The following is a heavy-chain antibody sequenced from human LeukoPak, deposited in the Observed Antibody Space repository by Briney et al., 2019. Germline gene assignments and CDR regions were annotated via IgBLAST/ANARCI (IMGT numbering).Heavy chain of an antibody. D-gene: IGHD1-26*01. Sequence: GESLKISCKGSGNSFTNYWIGWVRQMPGKGLEWMGIFYPGDSDTRYSPSFQGQVTISADKSISTAYLQWSSLKASDTAMYYCARRVLTSGSYIDYWGQGTLVTVSS. J-gene: IGHJ4*02. CDR1: GNSFTNYW. CDR2: FYPGDSDT. V-gene: IGHV5-51*01. CDR3: ARRVLTSGSYIDY.